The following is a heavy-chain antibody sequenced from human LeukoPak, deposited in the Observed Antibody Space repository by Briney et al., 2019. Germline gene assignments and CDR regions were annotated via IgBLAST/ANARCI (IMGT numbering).Heavy chain of an antibody. CDR3: ARDWGRDQLGYCSSTSCYAGAFDI. J-gene: IGHJ3*02. CDR2: INPDTEDS. CDR1: GFDFRDYF. D-gene: IGHD2-2*01. V-gene: IGHV1-2*02. Sequence: ASVKVSCKASGFDFRDYFIHWVRQAPGEGLEWMGSINPDTEDSKIAQQFQGRVTMTTDTSTSTAYMELRSLRSDDTAVYYCARDWGRDQLGYCSSTSCYAGAFDIWGQGTMVTVSS.